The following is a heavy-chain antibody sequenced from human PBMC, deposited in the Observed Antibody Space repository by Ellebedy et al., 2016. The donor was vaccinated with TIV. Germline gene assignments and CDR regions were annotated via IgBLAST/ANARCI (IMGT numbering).Heavy chain of an antibody. Sequence: GGSLRLXXAASGFPFSSYAMSWVRHPPGKGLEWVSSISDSGGNTYYADSVRGRFTFSRDNSKNTLYLQMNSLRAEDTAVYYCAKGWLGAGAGTDFDYWGRGTLVTVSS. CDR2: ISDSGGNT. CDR3: AKGWLGAGAGTDFDY. V-gene: IGHV3-23*01. D-gene: IGHD6-13*01. CDR1: GFPFSSYA. J-gene: IGHJ4*02.